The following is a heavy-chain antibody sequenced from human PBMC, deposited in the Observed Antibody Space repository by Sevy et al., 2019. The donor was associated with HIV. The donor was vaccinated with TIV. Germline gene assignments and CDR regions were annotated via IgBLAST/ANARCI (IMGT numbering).Heavy chain of an antibody. CDR1: GGSISSYY. V-gene: IGHV4-59*08. CDR2: IYYSGST. CDR3: ARQDENWFDP. J-gene: IGHJ5*02. Sequence: SETLSLTCTVSGGSISSYYWSWIRQPPGKGLEWIGYIYYSGSTNYNPSLKSRVIISVDTSKNQFSLKLSSLTAADTAVYYCARQDENWFDPWGQGTLVTVSS.